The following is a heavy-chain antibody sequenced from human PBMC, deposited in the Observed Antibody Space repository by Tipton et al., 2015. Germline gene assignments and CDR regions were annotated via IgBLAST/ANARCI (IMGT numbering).Heavy chain of an antibody. Sequence: TLSLTCTVSGGSISSNDYYWGWIRQPPGKGLEWIGNIYFGGSTYYNPSLKSRVTISVDTSRNQFSLKLISVTAADTAVYYCARVLRSYYESSRLDYWGQGTLVSVYS. CDR2: IYFGGST. V-gene: IGHV4-39*01. J-gene: IGHJ4*02. CDR3: ARVLRSYYESSRLDY. CDR1: GGSISSNDYY. D-gene: IGHD3-22*01.